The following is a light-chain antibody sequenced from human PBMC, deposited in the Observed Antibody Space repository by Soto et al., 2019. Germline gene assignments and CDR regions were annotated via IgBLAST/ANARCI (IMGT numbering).Light chain of an antibody. CDR3: QQVYSYPYT. J-gene: IGKJ2*01. V-gene: IGKV1-9*01. CDR1: QGFSSF. Sequence: DIQLTQSPSFLSASVGDRVTNTCRASQGFSSFLAWYQQKPGKAPKLLIYAASTLQSGVPSRFSGSGSGTEFTLTITSLQPEDFATYYCQQVYSYPYTFGQGTKLEIK. CDR2: AAS.